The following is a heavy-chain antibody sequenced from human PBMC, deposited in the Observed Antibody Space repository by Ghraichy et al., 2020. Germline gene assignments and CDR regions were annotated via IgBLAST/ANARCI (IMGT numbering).Heavy chain of an antibody. CDR2: ISGASTGK. V-gene: IGHV3-23*01. Sequence: GGSLRLSCKASGFTFRNYAMRWVRQAPGKGPEWVSSISGASTGKYYTDSVKGRFIVSRDDSKDTLYLEMSSLRVDDTAIYYCVKDSVCANGVVDAFDIWGRGTMVTV. CDR3: VKDSVCANGVVDAFDI. J-gene: IGHJ3*02. CDR1: GFTFRNYA.